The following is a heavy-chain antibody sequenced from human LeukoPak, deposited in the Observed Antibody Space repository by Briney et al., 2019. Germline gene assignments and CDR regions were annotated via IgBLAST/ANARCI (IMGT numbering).Heavy chain of an antibody. Sequence: SVKVSCKASGGTFSSYAISWVRQAPGQGLEWMGGIIPIFGTANYAQKFQGRVTITTDESTSTAYMELSSLRSEDTAVYYCAGGIDGYNLVDYWGQGTLVTVSP. V-gene: IGHV1-69*05. CDR1: GGTFSSYA. CDR2: IIPIFGTA. D-gene: IGHD5-24*01. J-gene: IGHJ4*02. CDR3: AGGIDGYNLVDY.